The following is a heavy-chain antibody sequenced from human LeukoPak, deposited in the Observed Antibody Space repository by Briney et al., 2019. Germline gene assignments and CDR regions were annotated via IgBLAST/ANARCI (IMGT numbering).Heavy chain of an antibody. CDR3: ARVLVGGVVDR. CDR1: GYTFTTYG. CDR2: ISAYNGNT. V-gene: IGHV1-18*01. Sequence: ASVKLSCTASGYTFTTYGFSWSRQAPGQGLEWMGWISAYNGNTNYAQKLQGRVTMTTDTSTSTAYMELRSLRSDDTAVYYCARVLVGGVVDRWGQGTLVTVSS. D-gene: IGHD3-16*01. J-gene: IGHJ5*02.